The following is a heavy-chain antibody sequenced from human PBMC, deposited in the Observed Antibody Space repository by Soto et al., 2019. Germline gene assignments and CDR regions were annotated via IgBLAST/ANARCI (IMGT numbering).Heavy chain of an antibody. CDR1: ADTFSHYY. CDR2: IYPTFHSP. Sequence: ASVKVPCKASADTFSHYYMHWVRRAPGQGLEWMSIIYPTFHSPTYSENFQDRLTVTSDASTLTVYMELSSLKSDDTAVYYCARAQVSGTIEIGFSVWGQGTLVTVSS. D-gene: IGHD1-26*01. J-gene: IGHJ3*01. CDR3: ARAQVSGTIEIGFSV. V-gene: IGHV1-46*01.